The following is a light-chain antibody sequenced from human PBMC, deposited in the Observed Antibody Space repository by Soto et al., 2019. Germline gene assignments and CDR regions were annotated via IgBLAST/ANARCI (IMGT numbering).Light chain of an antibody. Sequence: QSVLTQAPSASGTPGQSVTISCTGTSSDVGGYNYVSWYRQHPGKAPKVISYEVSKRPSRVPDRFSGSKSGRTASLTVSGLQPEDQADYYCSSYAVTTIVVFGSGTTGTVL. V-gene: IGLV2-8*01. CDR3: SSYAVTTIVV. J-gene: IGLJ1*01. CDR2: EVS. CDR1: SSDVGGYNY.